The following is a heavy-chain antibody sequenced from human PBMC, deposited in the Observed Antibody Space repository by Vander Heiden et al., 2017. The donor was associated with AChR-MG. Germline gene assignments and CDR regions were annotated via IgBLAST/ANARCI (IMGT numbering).Heavy chain of an antibody. CDR3: ARDFMRSWYPEPARFSPRLGPGMDV. D-gene: IGHD6-13*01. CDR2: IIPICGTA. J-gene: IGHJ6*02. CDR1: GGTFSSYA. Sequence: QVQLVQSGAEVKKPGSSVKVPCKASGGTFSSYAISWVRQAPGQGLEWVGGIIPICGTANYAQKFQGRVTITADESTSTAYMELSSLRSEETAVYYCARDFMRSWYPEPARFSPRLGPGMDVWGQGTTVTVSS. V-gene: IGHV1-69*01.